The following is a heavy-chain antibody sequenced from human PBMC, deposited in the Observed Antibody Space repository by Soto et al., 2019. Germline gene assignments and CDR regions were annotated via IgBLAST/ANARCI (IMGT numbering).Heavy chain of an antibody. V-gene: IGHV3-48*02. CDR1: AFTFRHHS. J-gene: IGHJ5*01. D-gene: IGHD4-4*01. CDR2: ISTSSSPR. Sequence: GESLRDSYAASAFTFRHHSMHWVRQAPGKGLEWVAYISTSSSPRYYADSVKGRFTISRDNDKKSLYLQMSSLRDEDTAMYYCASDLEPAPGVYSYCGRFDSWTHGTLVT. CDR3: ASDLEPAPGVYSYCGRFDS.